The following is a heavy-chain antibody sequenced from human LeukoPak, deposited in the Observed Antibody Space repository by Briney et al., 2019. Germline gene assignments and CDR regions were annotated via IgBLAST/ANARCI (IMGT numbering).Heavy chain of an antibody. Sequence: PGGSLRLSCAASGFVFSSYNMNWVRQAPGKGLEWVSYISSRSSIIYYADSVKGQFTISRDNAKNSLYLQMNSLRDEDTAVYYCARETSGYSYGYYYYYGMDVWGQGTTVTVSS. CDR2: ISSRSSII. CDR1: GFVFSSYN. CDR3: ARETSGYSYGYYYYYGMDV. D-gene: IGHD5-18*01. V-gene: IGHV3-48*02. J-gene: IGHJ6*02.